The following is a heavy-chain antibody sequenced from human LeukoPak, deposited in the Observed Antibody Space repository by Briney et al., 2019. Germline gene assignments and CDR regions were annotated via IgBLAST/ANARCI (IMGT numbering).Heavy chain of an antibody. V-gene: IGHV4-31*03. J-gene: IGHJ4*02. Sequence: SQTLSLTCTVSGGSISSGGYYWSWIRQHPGKGLEWIGYIYYSGSTYYNPSLKSRVTISVDTSKNQFSLKLSSVTAADTAVYYCARGGTEGVITFGGVIVPPYFDYWGQGTLVTVSS. D-gene: IGHD3-16*02. CDR3: ARGGTEGVITFGGVIVPPYFDY. CDR2: IYYSGST. CDR1: GGSISSGGYY.